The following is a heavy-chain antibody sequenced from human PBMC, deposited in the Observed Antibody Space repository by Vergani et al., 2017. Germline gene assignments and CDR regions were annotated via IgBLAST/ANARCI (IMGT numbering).Heavy chain of an antibody. CDR2: IIPIFGTA. V-gene: IGHV1-69*01. CDR3: ARELGYCSGGSCGGVDC. Sequence: QVQLVQSGAEVKKPGSSVKVSCKASGGTFSSYAISWVRQAPGQGLEWMGGIIPIFGTANYAQKFQGRVTITADESTSTAYMELSSLRSEDTAVYYCARELGYCSGGSCGGVDCWGQGALVTVSS. CDR1: GGTFSSYA. D-gene: IGHD2-15*01. J-gene: IGHJ4*02.